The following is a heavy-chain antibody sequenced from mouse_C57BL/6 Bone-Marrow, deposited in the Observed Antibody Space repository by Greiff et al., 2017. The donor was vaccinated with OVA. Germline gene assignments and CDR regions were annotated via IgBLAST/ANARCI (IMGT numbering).Heavy chain of an antibody. CDR2: ILPGSGST. D-gene: IGHD1-1*01. J-gene: IGHJ1*03. CDR3: AREAITTYGPWYFDV. Sequence: QVQLQQSGAELMKPGASVKLSCKATGYTFTGYWIEWVKQRPGHGLEWIGEILPGSGSTNYTEKFKGKATFTADTSSNTAYMQLSSLTTEDSAIYYCAREAITTYGPWYFDVWGTGTTVTVSS. CDR1: GYTFTGYW. V-gene: IGHV1-9*01.